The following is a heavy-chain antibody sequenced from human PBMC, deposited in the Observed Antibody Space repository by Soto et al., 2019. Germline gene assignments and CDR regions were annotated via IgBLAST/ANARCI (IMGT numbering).Heavy chain of an antibody. CDR2: ISYDGSST. V-gene: IGHV3-30-3*01. D-gene: IGHD6-6*01. CDR3: ARQGMAAHKYFHRYLDV. Sequence: QVHLEESGGGVVQPGRSLRLSCAASGFTFRDYAFHWVRQAPGKGLEWVTLISYDGSSTLFADSVKGRFTISRDNSQKTLYLQMNSLRAEDTAVYYCARQGMAAHKYFHRYLDVWGQGTTVIVSS. J-gene: IGHJ6*02. CDR1: GFTFRDYA.